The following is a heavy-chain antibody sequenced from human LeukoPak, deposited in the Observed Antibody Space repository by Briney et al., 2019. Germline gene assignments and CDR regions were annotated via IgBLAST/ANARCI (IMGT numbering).Heavy chain of an antibody. Sequence: SETLSLTCTVSGGSISSYYWSWIRQPPGKGLEWIGYIYYSGSTNYSPSLKSRVTISVDTSKNQFSLKLSSVTAADTAVYYCARIYSGYEWAFDYWGQGTPVTVSS. CDR1: GGSISSYY. CDR3: ARIYSGYEWAFDY. D-gene: IGHD5-12*01. J-gene: IGHJ4*02. CDR2: IYYSGST. V-gene: IGHV4-59*01.